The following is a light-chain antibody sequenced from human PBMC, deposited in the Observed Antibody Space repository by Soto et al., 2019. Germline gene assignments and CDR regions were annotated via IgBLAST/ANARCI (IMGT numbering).Light chain of an antibody. V-gene: IGKV1-39*01. CDR1: QSISSY. J-gene: IGKJ4*01. CDR3: QQSYSTPPLT. Sequence: DIQMTQSPSSLSASVGDRVTITCRASQSISSYLNWYQQKPGKAPKLLIYAASSLQSGVPSRFSGSGSGTDFTLTISSLQPEDFATYYFQQSYSTPPLTFGGWNKVEIK. CDR2: AAS.